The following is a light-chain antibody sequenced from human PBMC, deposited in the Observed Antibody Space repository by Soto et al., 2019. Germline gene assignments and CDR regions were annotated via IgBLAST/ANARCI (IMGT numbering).Light chain of an antibody. Sequence: ICLTQSPASLSLSPGQRATLSCGASQSISNYLIWYQKKHGKAPRLLIYDVSKRATGIPARLSGSGSGTDFSLTISGLQPDDFAVYYCQQRSRSPRTFGQGTKVDIK. J-gene: IGKJ1*01. V-gene: IGKV3-11*01. CDR1: QSISNY. CDR2: DVS. CDR3: QQRSRSPRT.